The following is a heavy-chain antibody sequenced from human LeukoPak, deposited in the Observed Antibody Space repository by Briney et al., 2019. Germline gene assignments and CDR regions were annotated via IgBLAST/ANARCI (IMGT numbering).Heavy chain of an antibody. J-gene: IGHJ5*02. Sequence: SETLSLTCAVSGDSISGGDYSWSWIRQPSGKGLEWIGYIFHSGNSYYNPSLKSRVTISVDKSKNQFSLRLTSVTAADTAVYYCARELWFVNAPGSWFDPWGQGTLVTVSS. CDR3: ARELWFVNAPGSWFDP. CDR1: GDSISGGDYS. D-gene: IGHD3-10*01. CDR2: IFHSGNS. V-gene: IGHV4-30-2*01.